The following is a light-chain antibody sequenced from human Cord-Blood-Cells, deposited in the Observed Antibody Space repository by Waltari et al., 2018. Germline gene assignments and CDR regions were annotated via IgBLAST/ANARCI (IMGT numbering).Light chain of an antibody. V-gene: IGLV1-44*01. CDR3: AAWDDSLNGWV. CDR2: SNN. J-gene: IGLJ3*02. Sequence: QSVLTQPPSASGPPGQRVTISCSGSSSTIGSNTVNCYQQLPGTAPKLLIYSNNQRPSGVPDRFSGSKSGTSASLAISGLQSEDEADYYCAAWDDSLNGWVFGGGTKLTVL. CDR1: SSTIGSNT.